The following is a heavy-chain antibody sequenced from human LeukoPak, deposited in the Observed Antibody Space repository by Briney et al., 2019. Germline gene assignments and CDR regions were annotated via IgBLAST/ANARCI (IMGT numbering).Heavy chain of an antibody. CDR3: AREDFVLRDAFDM. J-gene: IGHJ3*02. V-gene: IGHV4-59*01. Sequence: PSETLSLTCTVSGDSISDDYWSWIRQPPGKGLEWIGYIYYSGSTNYNPSLKSRVTMSVDTSKNQFSLKLSSVTAADTAVYFCAREDFVLRDAFDMWGQGTVVTVSS. CDR2: IYYSGST. D-gene: IGHD3-16*02. CDR1: GDSISDDY.